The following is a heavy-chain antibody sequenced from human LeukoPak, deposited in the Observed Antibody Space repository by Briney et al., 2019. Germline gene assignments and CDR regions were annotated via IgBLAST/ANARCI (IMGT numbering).Heavy chain of an antibody. CDR1: GGSISSSSYY. CDR2: IYYSGST. J-gene: IGHJ4*02. CDR3: ARSTQTVDC. D-gene: IGHD1-1*01. V-gene: IGHV4-39*01. Sequence: SETLSLTCTVSGGSISSSSYYWGWLRQPPGKGLEWIGSIYYSGSTYYNPSLKSRVTISVDTSNNQFSLKLSSVTAADTAVYYCARSTQTVDCWGQGTLVTVSS.